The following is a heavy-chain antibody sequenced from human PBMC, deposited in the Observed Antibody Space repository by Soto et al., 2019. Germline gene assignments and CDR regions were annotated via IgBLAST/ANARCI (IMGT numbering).Heavy chain of an antibody. V-gene: IGHV4-39*01. Sequence: SETLSLTCTVSGGSISSSSYYWGWIRQPPGKGLEWIGSIYYSGSTYYNPSLKSRVTISVDTSKNQFSLKLSSVTAADTAVYYCARPQGGYFDYWGQGTLVTVPQ. J-gene: IGHJ4*02. D-gene: IGHD3-16*01. CDR1: GGSISSSSYY. CDR2: IYYSGST. CDR3: ARPQGGYFDY.